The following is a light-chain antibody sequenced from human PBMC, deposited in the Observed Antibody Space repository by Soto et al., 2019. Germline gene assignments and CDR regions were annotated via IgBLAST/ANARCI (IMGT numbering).Light chain of an antibody. CDR3: CSYVGATTYV. J-gene: IGLJ1*01. V-gene: IGLV2-23*01. CDR2: EGI. CDR1: ISTVGGFNV. Sequence: QSVLTQPSSLSGSPGPSITISCTGTISTVGGFNVVSWYQQHPGKAPKVIIYEGIKRPSGVSNRFSGSNSGSTASLTISGLQAEDEADYYCCSYVGATTYVFGTGTKVTVL.